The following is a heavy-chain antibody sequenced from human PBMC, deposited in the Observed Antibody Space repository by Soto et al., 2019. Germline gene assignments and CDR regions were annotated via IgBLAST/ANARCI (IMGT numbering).Heavy chain of an antibody. CDR2: IFSNDEK. CDR1: GFSLSNARMG. D-gene: IGHD6-19*01. Sequence: QVTLKESGPVLVKPTEPLTLTCTVSGFSLSNARMGVSWIRQPPGKALEWLAHIFSNDEKSYSTSLKSRLTISKDTSKSQVVLTMTNMDPVDTATYYCARITDSSGFIDYWGQGTLVTVSS. CDR3: ARITDSSGFIDY. V-gene: IGHV2-26*01. J-gene: IGHJ4*02.